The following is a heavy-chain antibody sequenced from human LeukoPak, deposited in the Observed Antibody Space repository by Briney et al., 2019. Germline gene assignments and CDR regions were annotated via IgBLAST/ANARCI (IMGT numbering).Heavy chain of an antibody. Sequence: AGGSLRLSCAVSGFTFGNYGMHWARQAPGKGLEWVALIWYDGSNTYYADSVKGRFTVSRDNSKNTLYLQMNSLRVEDTAAYYCSRDRGSGSYEGYYSDYWGQGTLVTVSS. CDR2: IWYDGSNT. CDR3: SRDRGSGSYEGYYSDY. CDR1: GFTFGNYG. J-gene: IGHJ4*02. D-gene: IGHD3-10*01. V-gene: IGHV3-33*08.